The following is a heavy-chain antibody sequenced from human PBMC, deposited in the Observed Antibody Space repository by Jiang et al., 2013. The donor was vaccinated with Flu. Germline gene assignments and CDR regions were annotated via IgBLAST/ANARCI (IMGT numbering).Heavy chain of an antibody. CDR2: INPNSDDT. D-gene: IGHD3-22*01. CDR1: GYTFTVYY. CDR3: ARDHSYYDGRGQSRAFDI. V-gene: IGHV1-2*02. Sequence: GAEVKKPGASVKVSCRASGYTFTVYYIHWVRQAPGQALEWMGWINPNSDDTSYAQEFQGRVTLTRDTSITTAYMELSGLRSDDTAVYYCARDHSYYDGRGQSRAFDIWGQGTMVTVSS. J-gene: IGHJ3*02.